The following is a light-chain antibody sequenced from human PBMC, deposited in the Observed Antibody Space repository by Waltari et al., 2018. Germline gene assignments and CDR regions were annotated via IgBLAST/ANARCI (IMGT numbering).Light chain of an antibody. CDR2: DVN. CDR3: CSYAGSYTFQ. J-gene: IGLJ2*01. V-gene: IGLV2-11*01. Sequence: QSALTQPHSVSGSPGQSVTISCTGTSSDVDDYDSVSWYQQHPGEAPKLIIYDVNKRPSGVPDRFSGSHSGNTASLTISGLQAEDEGDYYCCSYAGSYTFQFGGGTKLTVL. CDR1: SSDVDDYDS.